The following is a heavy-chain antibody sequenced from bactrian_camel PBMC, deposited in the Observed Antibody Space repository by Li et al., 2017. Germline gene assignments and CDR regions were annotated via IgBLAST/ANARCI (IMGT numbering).Heavy chain of an antibody. V-gene: IGHV3S53*01. J-gene: IGHJ4*01. CDR3: AADRQPGTIPARWLWEIGYTH. CDR2: IAADGSI. D-gene: IGHD1*01. Sequence: HVQLVESGGASVQAGDSLTLSCAASGLHDHIGYCMGWFRRPPGKNLGGVAAIAADGSINYLDSVKGRFTISKDSSKNILYLQMNGLKPEDAATYYCAADRQPGTIPARWLWEIGYTHWGQGTQVTVS. CDR1: GLHDHIGYC.